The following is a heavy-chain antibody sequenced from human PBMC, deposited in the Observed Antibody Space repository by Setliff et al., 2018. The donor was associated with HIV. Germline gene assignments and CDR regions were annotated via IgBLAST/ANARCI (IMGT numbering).Heavy chain of an antibody. Sequence: GGSLRLSCAASGFTFSSYWMSWVRQAPGKGLEWVAIIWFDGSKTYYTDSVKGRFTISRDNSKNTVYLQMHSLRPNDTAVYYCASLITAAGTLDSWGQGTLVTVSS. CDR3: ASLITAAGTLDS. J-gene: IGHJ4*02. D-gene: IGHD6-13*01. CDR1: GFTFSSYW. CDR2: IWFDGSKT. V-gene: IGHV3-33*08.